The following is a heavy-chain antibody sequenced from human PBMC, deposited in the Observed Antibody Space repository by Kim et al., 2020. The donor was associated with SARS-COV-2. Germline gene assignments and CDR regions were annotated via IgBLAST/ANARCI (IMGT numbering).Heavy chain of an antibody. J-gene: IGHJ4*02. V-gene: IGHV3-33*01. CDR1: GFTFSSYG. D-gene: IGHD2-21*01. CDR2: IWYDGSNK. Sequence: GGSLRLSCAASGFTFSSYGMHWVRQAPGKGLEWVAVIWYDGSNKYYADSVKGRFTISRYNSKNTLYLQMNSLRAEDTAVYYCARDYFGGILGYFDYWGQGALVTVSS. CDR3: ARDYFGGILGYFDY.